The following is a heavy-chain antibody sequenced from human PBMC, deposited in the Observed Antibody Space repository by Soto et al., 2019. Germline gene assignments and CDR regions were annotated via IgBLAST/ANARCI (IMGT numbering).Heavy chain of an antibody. CDR1: GYIFVNYG. V-gene: IGHV1-18*01. D-gene: IGHD3-9*01. CDR2: ISTYSGNT. J-gene: IGHJ6*02. Sequence: QVQLVQSGDEVRKPGSSVKVSCKASGYIFVNYGIAWVRQAPGQGLEWMGWISTYSGNTHYARKVQGRLTMTTETTTSTSYMDRGSLTSDDPAVYYCGMVDNCDTATPQDVCDQGTTVIVTS. CDR3: GMVDNCDTATPQDV.